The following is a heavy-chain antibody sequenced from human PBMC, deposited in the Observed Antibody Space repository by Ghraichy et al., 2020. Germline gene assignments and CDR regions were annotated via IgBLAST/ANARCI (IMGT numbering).Heavy chain of an antibody. Sequence: SETLSLTCTVSGGSISSSSYYWGWIRQPPGKGLEWIGSIYYSGSTYYNPSLKSRVTISVDTSKNQFSLKLSSVTAADTAVYYCASNYDILTGYYPHSNYYFDYWGQGTLVTVSS. V-gene: IGHV4-39*01. CDR1: GGSISSSSYY. CDR2: IYYSGST. D-gene: IGHD3-9*01. J-gene: IGHJ4*02. CDR3: ASNYDILTGYYPHSNYYFDY.